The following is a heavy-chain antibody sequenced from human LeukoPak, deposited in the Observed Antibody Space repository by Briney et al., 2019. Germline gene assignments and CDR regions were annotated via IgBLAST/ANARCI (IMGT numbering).Heavy chain of an antibody. J-gene: IGHJ4*02. Sequence: ASVKVSCKASGYTFTSYGISWVRQAPGQGLEWMGWISAYSGNTNYAQKLQGRVTMTTDTSTNTAYMELRSLRSDDTAVYYCARGRKYYDSSGYYLTHTSFDYWGQGTLVTVSS. V-gene: IGHV1-18*01. CDR2: ISAYSGNT. D-gene: IGHD3-22*01. CDR1: GYTFTSYG. CDR3: ARGRKYYDSSGYYLTHTSFDY.